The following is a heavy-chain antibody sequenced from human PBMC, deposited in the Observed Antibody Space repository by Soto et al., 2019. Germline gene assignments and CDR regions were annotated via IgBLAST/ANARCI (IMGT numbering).Heavy chain of an antibody. CDR3: TTDRAAAGFYYYYGMDV. V-gene: IGHV3-15*01. D-gene: IGHD6-13*01. Sequence: PGGSLRLSCAASGFTFSNAWMSWVRQAPGKGLEWVGRIKSKTDGGTTDYAAPVKGRFTISRDDSKNTLYLQMNSLKTEDTDVYYCTTDRAAAGFYYYYGMDVWGQGTTVTVSS. CDR1: GFTFSNAW. CDR2: IKSKTDGGTT. J-gene: IGHJ6*02.